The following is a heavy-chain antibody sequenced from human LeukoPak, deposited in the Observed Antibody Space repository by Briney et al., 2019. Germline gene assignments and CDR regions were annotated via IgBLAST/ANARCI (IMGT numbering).Heavy chain of an antibody. CDR1: GFTFNSYE. CDR3: ARDKGVSSAYDY. Sequence: GGSLRLSCAASGFTFNSYEMNWVRQAPGKGLEWVAYINKNGGTKNYPNSVKGRFTISRDNTKNSLYLQMNSLRAEDTAVYYCARDKGVSSAYDYWGQGTLVAVSS. CDR2: INKNGGTK. D-gene: IGHD6-25*01. V-gene: IGHV3-48*03. J-gene: IGHJ4*02.